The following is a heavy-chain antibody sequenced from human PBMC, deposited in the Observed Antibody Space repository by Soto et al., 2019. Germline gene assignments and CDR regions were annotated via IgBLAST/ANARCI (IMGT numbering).Heavy chain of an antibody. CDR2: ISAYNGNT. CDR3: ARAVYYDFWSGYSGAYYYGMDV. D-gene: IGHD3-3*01. V-gene: IGHV1-18*01. Sequence: ASVKVSCKASGYTYTSYGISWVRQAPEQGLEWMGWISAYNGNTNYAQKLQGRVTMTTDTSTSTAYMELRSLRSDDTAVYYCARAVYYDFWSGYSGAYYYGMDVWGQGTTVTVSS. J-gene: IGHJ6*02. CDR1: GYTYTSYG.